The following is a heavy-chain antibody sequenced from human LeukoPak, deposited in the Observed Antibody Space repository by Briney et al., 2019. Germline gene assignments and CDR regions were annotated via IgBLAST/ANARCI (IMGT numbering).Heavy chain of an antibody. J-gene: IGHJ5*02. CDR1: GGSISGYY. V-gene: IGHV4-34*01. Sequence: PSETLSLTCTVSGGSISGYYWSWIRQPPGKGLEWIGEINHSGSTNYNPSLKSRVTISVDTSKNQFSLKLSSVTAADTAVYYCARGRLHILLWFGELRNNWFDPWGQGTLVTVSS. CDR3: ARGRLHILLWFGELRNNWFDP. D-gene: IGHD3-10*01. CDR2: INHSGST.